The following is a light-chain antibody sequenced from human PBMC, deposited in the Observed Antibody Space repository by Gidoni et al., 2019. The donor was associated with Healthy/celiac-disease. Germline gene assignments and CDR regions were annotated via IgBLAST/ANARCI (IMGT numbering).Light chain of an antibody. V-gene: IGKV3-11*01. J-gene: IGKJ4*01. CDR2: DAS. CDR1: QSVSSY. Sequence: EIVLTPSPATLSLSPGERATLACRASQSVSSYLAWYQQQPGQAPRLLSYDASNSATGIPARFSGSGSGTDFTLTISSLGPEDSAVYYCQQRSNWPSLTFGGGTKVEIK. CDR3: QQRSNWPSLT.